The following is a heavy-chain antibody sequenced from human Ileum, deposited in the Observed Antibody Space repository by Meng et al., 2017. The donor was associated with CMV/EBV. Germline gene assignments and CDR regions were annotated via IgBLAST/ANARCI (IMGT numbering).Heavy chain of an antibody. CDR1: GCTFSSYA. CDR2: IIPIFGTA. Sequence: SVKVSCKASGCTFSSYAISWVRQAPGQGLEWMGGIIPIFGTANYAQKFQGRVTITTDESTSTAYMELSSLRSEDTAVDYCAISRGPRYCSSTNCYTGFDYWGQGTLVTVSS. CDR3: AISRGPRYCSSTNCYTGFDY. V-gene: IGHV1-69*05. D-gene: IGHD2-2*02. J-gene: IGHJ4*02.